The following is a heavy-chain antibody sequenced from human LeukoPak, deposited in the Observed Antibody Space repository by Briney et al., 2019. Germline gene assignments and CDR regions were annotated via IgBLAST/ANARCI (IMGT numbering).Heavy chain of an antibody. CDR2: ISYDGSNK. Sequence: AGGSLRLSCAASGFTFSSYGMHWVRQAPGKGLEWVAVISYDGSNKYYADSVKGRFTISRDNSKNTLYLQMNSLRAEDTAVYYCARDMYHLGGNSDYWGQGTLVTVSS. CDR1: GFTFSSYG. D-gene: IGHD4-23*01. CDR3: ARDMYHLGGNSDY. J-gene: IGHJ4*02. V-gene: IGHV3-30*03.